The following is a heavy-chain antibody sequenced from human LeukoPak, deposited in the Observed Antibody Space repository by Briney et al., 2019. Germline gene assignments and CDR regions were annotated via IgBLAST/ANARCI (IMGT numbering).Heavy chain of an antibody. CDR3: ARHGLEGCNAAGCYKSFHYYGMDV. CDR2: IFPGDSAT. J-gene: IGHJ6*02. Sequence: GASLEISCKGYGSIFSDYWIGWVRPLPGKGLEWMGMIFPGDSATKYSTSFQGQVTISTDNSLFTAYLQWTSLRASDTGIYYCARHGLEGCNAAGCYKSFHYYGMDVWGQGTTVTVSS. V-gene: IGHV5-51*01. CDR1: GSIFSDYW. D-gene: IGHD2-15*01.